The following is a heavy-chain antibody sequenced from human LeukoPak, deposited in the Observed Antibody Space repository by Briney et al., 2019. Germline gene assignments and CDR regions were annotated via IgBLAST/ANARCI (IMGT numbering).Heavy chain of an antibody. V-gene: IGHV4-38-2*02. CDR3: ARGTYGYYMDV. D-gene: IGHD4-17*01. CDR1: GGSISGYS. J-gene: IGHJ6*03. CDR2: IYRSGST. Sequence: SETLSLTCTVSGGSISGYSWTWIRQPPGKGLEWIGSIYRSGSTFYNPSLKSRVTILLDTSKNQFSLKLSSVTAADTAVYFCARGTYGYYMDVWGKGTTVTVSS.